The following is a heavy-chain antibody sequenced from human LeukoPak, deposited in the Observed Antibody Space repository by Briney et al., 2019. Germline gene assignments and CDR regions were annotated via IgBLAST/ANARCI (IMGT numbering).Heavy chain of an antibody. J-gene: IGHJ4*02. CDR1: GGTFSSYA. CDR2: IIPIFGTA. D-gene: IGHD3-22*01. CDR3: AREAVYDSSGYYSDYFDY. Sequence: ASVKVSCKASGGTFSSYAISWVRQAPGQGLEWMGGIIPIFGTANYAQKFQGRVTITTDESTSTAYMELSSLRSEDTAVYYCAREAVYDSSGYYSDYFDYWGQGTLVTVSS. V-gene: IGHV1-69*05.